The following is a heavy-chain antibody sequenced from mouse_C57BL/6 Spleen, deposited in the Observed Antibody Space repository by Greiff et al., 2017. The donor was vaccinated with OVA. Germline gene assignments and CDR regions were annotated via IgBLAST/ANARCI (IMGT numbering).Heavy chain of an antibody. CDR2: INPSNGGT. J-gene: IGHJ2*01. V-gene: IGHV1-53*01. CDR3: ARGLITTVVARGY. Sequence: QVQLQQPGTELVKPGASVKLSCKASGYTFTSYWMHWVKQRPGQGLEWIGNINPSNGGTNYNEKFKSKATLTVDNSSSTAYMQLSSLTSEDSAVYYCARGLITTVVARGYWGQGTTLTVSS. D-gene: IGHD1-1*01. CDR1: GYTFTSYW.